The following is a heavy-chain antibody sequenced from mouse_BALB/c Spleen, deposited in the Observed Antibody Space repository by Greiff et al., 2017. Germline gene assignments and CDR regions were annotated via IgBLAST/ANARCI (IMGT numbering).Heavy chain of an antibody. CDR3: ARQERGRFAY. V-gene: IGHV5-12-2*01. D-gene: IGHD4-1*01. CDR1: GFTFSSYT. CDR2: ISNGGGST. Sequence: EVKLVESGGGLVQPGGSLKLSCAASGFTFSSYTMSWVRQTPEKRLEWVAYISNGGGSTYYPDTVKGRFPISRDNAKNTLYLQMSSLKAEDTAMYYCARQERGRFAYWGQGTLVTVSA. J-gene: IGHJ3*01.